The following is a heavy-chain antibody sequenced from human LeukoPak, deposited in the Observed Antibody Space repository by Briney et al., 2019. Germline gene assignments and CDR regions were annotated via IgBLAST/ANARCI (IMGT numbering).Heavy chain of an antibody. Sequence: SETLSLTCAVYGGSFSGYYWSWIRQPPGKGLEWIGEINHSGSTNYNPSLKSRVTISVDTSKNQFSLKLSSVTAADTAVYYCATYYYDSSGYSANFDYWGQGSLVTVCS. V-gene: IGHV4-34*01. D-gene: IGHD3-22*01. J-gene: IGHJ4*02. CDR3: ATYYYDSSGYSANFDY. CDR1: GGSFSGYY. CDR2: INHSGST.